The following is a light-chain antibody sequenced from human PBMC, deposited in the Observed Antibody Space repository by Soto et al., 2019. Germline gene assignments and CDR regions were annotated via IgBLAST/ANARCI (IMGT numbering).Light chain of an antibody. CDR3: CSYAGSSTVYV. V-gene: IGLV2-23*01. J-gene: IGLJ1*01. CDR1: SSDVGSYNL. Sequence: QSALTQPASVSGSPGQSITISCTGTSSDVGSYNLVSWYQQYPGKAPKLMIYEGSKRPSGVSNRFSGSKSGNTASLTISGLQAEDEADYYCCSYAGSSTVYVFGTGTKLTVL. CDR2: EGS.